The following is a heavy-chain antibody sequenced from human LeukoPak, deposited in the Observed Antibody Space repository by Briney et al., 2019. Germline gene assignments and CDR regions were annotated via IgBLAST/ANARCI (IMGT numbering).Heavy chain of an antibody. Sequence: ASVKVSCKASGYTFTGHYMHWVRQAPGQGLEWMGWINPNGGGTNYAQKFQGGVTMTRDTSISTVYMELSRLRSDDSAVYYCARERGYSYGHGTGAFDYWGQGTLVTVSS. CDR3: ARERGYSYGHGTGAFDY. V-gene: IGHV1-2*02. D-gene: IGHD5-18*01. CDR1: GYTFTGHY. CDR2: INPNGGGT. J-gene: IGHJ4*02.